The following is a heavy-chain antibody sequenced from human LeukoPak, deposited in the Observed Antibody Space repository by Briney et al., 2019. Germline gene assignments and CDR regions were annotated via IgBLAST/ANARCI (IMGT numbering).Heavy chain of an antibody. CDR1: GGSISSYY. V-gene: IGHV4-59*01. J-gene: IGHJ4*02. Sequence: KPSETLSLTCTVSGGSISSYYWSWIRQPPGKGLEWIGYIYYSGSTNYNPSLKSRVTISVDTSKNQFSLKLSSVTAADTAVYYCASYDFWSGYHDWGQGTLVTVSS. CDR2: IYYSGST. CDR3: ASYDFWSGYHD. D-gene: IGHD3-3*01.